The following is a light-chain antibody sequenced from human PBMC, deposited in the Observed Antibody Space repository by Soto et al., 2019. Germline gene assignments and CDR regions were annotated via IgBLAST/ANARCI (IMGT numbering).Light chain of an antibody. CDR2: NND. Sequence: QSVLTQPPSASGTPGQRVSISCSGSTSNIGSNAVNWYQQFPGTAPKLLIYNNDQRPSGVPDRFSGSKSGTSASLDISGLLSDDEADYFCAAWDDSLIGWVFGGGTKLTVL. V-gene: IGLV1-44*01. J-gene: IGLJ3*02. CDR1: TSNIGSNA. CDR3: AAWDDSLIGWV.